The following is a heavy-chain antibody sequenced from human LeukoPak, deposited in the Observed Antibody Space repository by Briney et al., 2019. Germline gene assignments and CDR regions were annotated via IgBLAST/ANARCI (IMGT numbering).Heavy chain of an antibody. CDR3: AKDILSSSWSRGAFDI. D-gene: IGHD6-13*01. CDR2: IGSGGGST. CDR1: GFTFSSYA. J-gene: IGHJ3*02. V-gene: IGHV3-23*01. Sequence: GGSLRLSCAASGFTFSSYAMSWVRQAPGKGLEWVSVIGSGGGSTYYADSVKGRFTISSDNSKNTLYLQMNSLRAEDTAIYYCAKDILSSSWSRGAFDIWGQGTMVTVSS.